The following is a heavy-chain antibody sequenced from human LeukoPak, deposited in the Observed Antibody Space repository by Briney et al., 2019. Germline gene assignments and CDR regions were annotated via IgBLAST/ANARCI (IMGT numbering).Heavy chain of an antibody. CDR3: ARIRAGRLPISKDAFDI. V-gene: IGHV3-48*01. Sequence: GRSLRLSCAASGFTFSAHAMNWIRQAPGKGLEWVSYISPLSSTIYSTASVKGRFTISRDNANNSLYLQMDSLRAEDTAIHYCARIRAGRLPISKDAFDIWGQGTMVIVSS. CDR2: ISPLSSTI. D-gene: IGHD3-3*02. J-gene: IGHJ3*02. CDR1: GFTFSAHA.